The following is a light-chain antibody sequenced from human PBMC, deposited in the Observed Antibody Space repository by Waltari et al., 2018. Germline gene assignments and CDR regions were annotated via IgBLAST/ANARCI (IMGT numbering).Light chain of an antibody. CDR1: SSDVGGYNF. J-gene: IGLJ2*01. V-gene: IGLV2-11*01. Sequence: QSALTQPRSVSGSPGQSVTISCTGTSSDVGGYNFVSWYQHHPGKAPKLIIYDVRKRARGVPGRFSGSKSGNTASLTISGLQAEDEADYYCCPFAGTATVVFGGGTKLTVL. CDR3: CPFAGTATVV. CDR2: DVR.